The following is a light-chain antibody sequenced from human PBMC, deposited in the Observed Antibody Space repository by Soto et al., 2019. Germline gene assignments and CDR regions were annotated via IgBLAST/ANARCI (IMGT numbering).Light chain of an antibody. CDR2: AAS. J-gene: IGKJ4*01. CDR3: QQLNSYPS. Sequence: DIQLTQSPSFLSASVGDRVTITCGASQGISSYLAWYQQKPGKAPKLLIYAASTLQSGVPSRFSGSGSGTEFTLTISSLQPEDFPTYYCQQLNSYPSFGGGTKVEIK. CDR1: QGISSY. V-gene: IGKV1-9*01.